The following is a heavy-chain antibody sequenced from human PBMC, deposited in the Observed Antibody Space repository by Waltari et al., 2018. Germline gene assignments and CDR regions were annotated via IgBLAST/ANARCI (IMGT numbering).Heavy chain of an antibody. CDR3: ASDCSGGSCYVEDHAFDI. J-gene: IGHJ3*02. V-gene: IGHV1-2*06. CDR1: GYTFTGYY. Sequence: QVQLVQSGAEVKKPGASVKVSCKASGYTFTGYYMHWVRQAPGQGLEWMGRINPNSGGTNYAQKFQGRVTMTRDTSISTAYMELSRLRSDDTAVYYCASDCSGGSCYVEDHAFDIWGQGTMVIVSS. CDR2: INPNSGGT. D-gene: IGHD2-15*01.